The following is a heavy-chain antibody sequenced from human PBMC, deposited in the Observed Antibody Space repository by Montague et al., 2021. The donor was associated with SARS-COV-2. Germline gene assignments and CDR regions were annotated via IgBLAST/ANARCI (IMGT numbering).Heavy chain of an antibody. J-gene: IGHJ5*02. CDR2: IKQDGSEK. D-gene: IGHD3-16*01. CDR3: ARVSGSYDYVWGSYIVWFDP. V-gene: IGHV3-7*01. CDR1: GFTFSSYW. Sequence: SLRLSCATSGFTFSSYWMSWVRQAPGKGLEWVANIKQDGSEKYYVDSVKGRFTISRDNAKNSLYLQMNSLRAEDTAVYYCARVSGSYDYVWGSYIVWFDPWAREPWSPSPQ.